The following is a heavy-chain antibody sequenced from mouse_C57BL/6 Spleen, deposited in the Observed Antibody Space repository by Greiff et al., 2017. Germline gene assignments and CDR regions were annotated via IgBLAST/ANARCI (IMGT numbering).Heavy chain of an antibody. CDR1: GYTFTSYW. Sequence: VQLQQPGAELVMPGASVKLSCKASGYTFTSYWMHWVKQRPGQGLEWIGEIDPSASYTNYNQKFKGKSTLTVDKSSSTAYMQLSSLTSEDTAVYYWARRGGDYGSSYAIDYWGQGTSVTVSS. CDR2: IDPSASYT. D-gene: IGHD1-1*01. V-gene: IGHV1-69*01. CDR3: ARRGGDYGSSYAIDY. J-gene: IGHJ4*01.